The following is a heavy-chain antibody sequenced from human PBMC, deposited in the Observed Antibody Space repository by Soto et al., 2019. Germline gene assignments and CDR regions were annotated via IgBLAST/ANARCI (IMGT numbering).Heavy chain of an antibody. CDR2: IMPIFAAP. J-gene: IGHJ1*01. CDR1: GGTISTNV. D-gene: IGHD2-15*01. CDR3: ATAARYCSGGSCYPDD. Sequence: QVQLMQSGAEVKKPGSSVKVSCKASGGTISTNVISWVRQAPGQGLEWMGEIMPIFAAPNNAQKFQGRLTNTADTSTTTVYMELSSLTSEDTAVYFCATAARYCSGGSCYPDDWGQGTLVIVSS. V-gene: IGHV1-69*06.